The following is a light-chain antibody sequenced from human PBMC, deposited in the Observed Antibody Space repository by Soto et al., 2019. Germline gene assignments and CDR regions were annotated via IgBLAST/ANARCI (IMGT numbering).Light chain of an antibody. CDR2: DAS. CDR1: QSISRT. Sequence: ELVLTQSPAILSVSPGERATLSCRASQSISRTLAWYQQKPGQAPRLLISDASTRATGIPARFSGSGSGTEFTHTISSLQSEDFALYYCHQYNSWPPGTFGQGTKVEIK. J-gene: IGKJ2*01. V-gene: IGKV3-15*01. CDR3: HQYNSWPPGT.